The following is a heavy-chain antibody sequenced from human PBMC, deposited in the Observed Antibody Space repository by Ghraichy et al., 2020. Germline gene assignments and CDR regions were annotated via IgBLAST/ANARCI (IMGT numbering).Heavy chain of an antibody. Sequence: GESLRLSCAASGFTFSFYHMNWVRQAPGKGLEWVSYISSGGDTIYYADSVKGRFSISRDNAKNSLYLQMNSLRAEDTALYYCAGQTAMGKPYDYWGQGTLVTVSS. CDR2: ISSGGDTI. CDR3: AGQTAMGKPYDY. CDR1: GFTFSFYH. J-gene: IGHJ4*02. V-gene: IGHV3-48*03. D-gene: IGHD5-18*01.